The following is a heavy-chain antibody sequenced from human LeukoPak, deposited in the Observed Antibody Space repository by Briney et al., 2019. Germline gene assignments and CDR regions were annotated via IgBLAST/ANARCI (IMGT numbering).Heavy chain of an antibody. Sequence: GGSLRLSCTASGFTFGDYAMSWFRQAPGKGLEWVGFIRSKAYGGTTEYAASVKGRFTISRDDSKSIAYLQMNSLKTEDTAVYYCTGDVGYSYGYYFDYWGQGTLVTVSS. D-gene: IGHD5-18*01. J-gene: IGHJ4*02. V-gene: IGHV3-49*03. CDR1: GFTFGDYA. CDR2: IRSKAYGGTT. CDR3: TGDVGYSYGYYFDY.